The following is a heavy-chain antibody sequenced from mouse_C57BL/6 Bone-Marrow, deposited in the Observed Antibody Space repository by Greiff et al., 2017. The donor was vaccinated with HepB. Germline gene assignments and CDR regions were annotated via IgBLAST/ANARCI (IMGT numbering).Heavy chain of an antibody. Sequence: EVMLVESGGGLVKPGGSLKLSCAASGFTFSDYGMHWVRQAPEKGLEWVAYISSGSSTIYYADTVKGRFTISRDNAKNTLFLQRTRLRSEDTAMYYCARPAMDYWGQGTSVTVSS. V-gene: IGHV5-17*01. CDR3: ARPAMDY. CDR1: GFTFSDYG. J-gene: IGHJ4*01. CDR2: ISSGSSTI.